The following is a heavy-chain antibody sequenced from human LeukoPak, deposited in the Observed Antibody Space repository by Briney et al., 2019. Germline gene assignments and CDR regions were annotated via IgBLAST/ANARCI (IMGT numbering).Heavy chain of an antibody. CDR2: IYFSGST. V-gene: IGHV4-39*01. Sequence: SETLSLTCTVSGGSISSSNYYWGWIRQPPGKGLEWIGSIYFSGSTYYNPSLKSRVTISVDTSKNQFSLKLSSVTAADTAVYYCAKRGEVGAASGFDPWGQGTLVTVSS. CDR1: GGSISSSNYY. D-gene: IGHD1-26*01. J-gene: IGHJ5*02. CDR3: AKRGEVGAASGFDP.